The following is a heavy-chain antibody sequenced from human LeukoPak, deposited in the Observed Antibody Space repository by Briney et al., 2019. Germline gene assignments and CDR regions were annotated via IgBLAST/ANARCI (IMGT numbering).Heavy chain of an antibody. J-gene: IGHJ6*02. V-gene: IGHV3-66*02. CDR2: IYSGGST. Sequence: GGSLRLSCAASGFTVSSNYMSWVRQAPGKGLEWVSVIYSGGSTYYAGSVKGRFTISRDNSKNTLYPQMNSLRAEDTAVYYCARAVRDSSGYYEYYYYGMDVWGQGTTVTVSS. CDR3: ARAVRDSSGYYEYYYYGMDV. D-gene: IGHD3-22*01. CDR1: GFTVSSNY.